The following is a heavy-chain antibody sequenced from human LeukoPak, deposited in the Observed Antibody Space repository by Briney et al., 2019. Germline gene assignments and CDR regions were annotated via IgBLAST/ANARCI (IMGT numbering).Heavy chain of an antibody. D-gene: IGHD2-8*01. CDR2: IYYSGST. V-gene: IGHV4-59*08. CDR1: GGSFSDYY. CDR3: ARSSWSPLVDV. Sequence: SETLSLTCAVYGGSFSDYYWSWIRQPPGKGLEWIGYIYYSGSTNYNPSLKSRVTISVDTSKNQFSLKLSSVTAADTAVYYCARSSWSPLVDVWGKGTTVTVSS. J-gene: IGHJ6*04.